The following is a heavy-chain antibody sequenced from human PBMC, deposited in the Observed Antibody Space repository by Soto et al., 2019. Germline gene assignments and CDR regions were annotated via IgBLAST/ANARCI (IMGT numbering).Heavy chain of an antibody. J-gene: IGHJ4*02. V-gene: IGHV1-8*01. D-gene: IGHD6-6*01. CDR3: ARAEPYSTSSPFAY. CDR2: MNPNSGNT. Sequence: QVQLVQSGAEVKKPGASVKVSCKTSGYTFTNYNINWVRQATGQGLEWMGWMNPNSGNTGYAQKFQGRVTMTRNISIPTAYMELSSLRSGDTAVYYCARAEPYSTSSPFAYWGQGTLVTVSS. CDR1: GYTFTNYN.